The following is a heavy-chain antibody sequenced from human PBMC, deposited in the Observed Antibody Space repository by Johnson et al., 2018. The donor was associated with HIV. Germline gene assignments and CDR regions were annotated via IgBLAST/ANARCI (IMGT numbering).Heavy chain of an antibody. D-gene: IGHD1-26*01. CDR3: AKDSNRWELLQDAFDI. J-gene: IGHJ3*02. V-gene: IGHV3-7*01. Sequence: VQLVESGGGLVKPGGSLRLSCAASGFTFSNAWMTWVRQAPGKGLEWVANIKQDGSEEYYAASVKGRFTISRDNSKNTLYLQMNSLRAEDTAVYYCAKDSNRWELLQDAFDIWGQGTMVTVSS. CDR1: GFTFSNAW. CDR2: IKQDGSEE.